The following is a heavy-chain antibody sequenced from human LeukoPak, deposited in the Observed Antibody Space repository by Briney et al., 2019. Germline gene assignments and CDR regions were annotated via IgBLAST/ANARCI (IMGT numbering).Heavy chain of an antibody. Sequence: PSETLSLTCTVSGDSFTSVTDYWAWIRQPPGKGLEWIASGDYSGGTYYNPSLESRVAISADMSKKQISLKLASVTGADTAVYYCAGERGEEYSSGWYKTNFFYNWGQGIRVTVSS. V-gene: IGHV4-39*07. CDR2: GDYSGGT. J-gene: IGHJ4*02. CDR3: AGERGEEYSSGWYKTNFFYN. D-gene: IGHD6-19*01. CDR1: GDSFTSVTDY.